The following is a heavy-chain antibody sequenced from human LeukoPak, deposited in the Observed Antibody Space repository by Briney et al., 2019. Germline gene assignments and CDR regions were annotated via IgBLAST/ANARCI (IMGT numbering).Heavy chain of an antibody. V-gene: IGHV4-39*01. D-gene: IGHD1-26*01. Sequence: SETLSLTCTVSGGSLSSSSYYWGWIRQPPGTGLEWIGSIYYSGSTYYNPSLKSRVTISVDTSKNQFSLKLSSVTAADTAVYYCARLWVGASQRGTDYWGQGTLVTVSS. CDR3: ARLWVGASQRGTDY. CDR2: IYYSGST. CDR1: GGSLSSSSYY. J-gene: IGHJ4*02.